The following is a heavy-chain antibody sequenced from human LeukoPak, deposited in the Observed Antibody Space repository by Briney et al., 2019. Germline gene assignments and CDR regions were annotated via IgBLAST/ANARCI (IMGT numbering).Heavy chain of an antibody. CDR2: ISSSSSTI. Sequence: GGSLRLSCAASGFTFSSYWMSWVRQAPGKGLEWVSYISSSSSTIYYADSVKGRFTISRDNAKNSLYLQMNSLRAEDTAVYYCARDGSGGTIDYWGQGTLVTVSS. V-gene: IGHV3-48*01. CDR1: GFTFSSYW. J-gene: IGHJ4*02. CDR3: ARDGSGGTIDY. D-gene: IGHD1-7*01.